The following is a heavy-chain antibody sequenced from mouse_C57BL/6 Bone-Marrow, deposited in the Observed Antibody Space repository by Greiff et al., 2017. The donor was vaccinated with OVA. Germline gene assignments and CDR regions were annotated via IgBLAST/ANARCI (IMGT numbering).Heavy chain of an antibody. V-gene: IGHV1-54*01. D-gene: IGHD1-1*01. CDR1: GYAFTNYL. CDR3: ARSSVITTVVAPGDY. CDR2: INPGSGGT. J-gene: IGHJ4*01. Sequence: VQGVESGAELVRPGTSVKVSCKASGYAFTNYLIEWVKQRPGQGLEWIGVINPGSGGTNYNEKFKGKATLTADKSSSTAYMQLSSLTSEDSAVYFCARSSVITTVVAPGDYWGQGTSVTVSS.